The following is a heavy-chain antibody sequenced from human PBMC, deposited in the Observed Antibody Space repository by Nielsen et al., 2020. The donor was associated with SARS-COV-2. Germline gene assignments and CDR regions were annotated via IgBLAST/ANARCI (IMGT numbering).Heavy chain of an antibody. Sequence: GESLKISCAASGFTFSSYGMHRVRQAPAKGLEWVAVISYDGSNKYYADSVKGRFTISRDNSKNTLYLQMNSLRAEDTAVYYCAKSLDDGYSSGWYSYSPPAAWGQGTLVTVSS. D-gene: IGHD6-19*01. CDR2: ISYDGSNK. V-gene: IGHV3-30*18. J-gene: IGHJ4*02. CDR1: GFTFSSYG. CDR3: AKSLDDGYSSGWYSYSPPAA.